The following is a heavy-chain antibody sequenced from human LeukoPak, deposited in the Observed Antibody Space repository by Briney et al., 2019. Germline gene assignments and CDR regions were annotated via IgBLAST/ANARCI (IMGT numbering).Heavy chain of an antibody. J-gene: IGHJ4*02. Sequence: SETLSLTCTVSGGSISSYYWSWIRQPPGTGLEWIGYIYYSGSTNYNPSLKSRVTISVDTPKNQFSLKLSSVTAADTAVYYCARHPADYGDFPDYWGQGTLVTVSS. CDR3: ARHPADYGDFPDY. V-gene: IGHV4-59*08. CDR2: IYYSGST. D-gene: IGHD4-17*01. CDR1: GGSISSYY.